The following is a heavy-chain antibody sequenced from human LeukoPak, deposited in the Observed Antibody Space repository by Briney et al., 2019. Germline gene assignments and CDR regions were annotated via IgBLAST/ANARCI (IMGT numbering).Heavy chain of an antibody. CDR3: ARLYGYNFAVSRKYFDY. CDR1: GGSFSGYY. J-gene: IGHJ4*02. D-gene: IGHD5-24*01. CDR2: IYHSGTT. V-gene: IGHV4-34*01. Sequence: SETLSLTCAVYGGSFSGYYWGWIRQPPGKGLEWIGSIYHSGTTYYNPSLESRVTISVDTSKKQFSLRLSSVTAADTAVYYCARLYGYNFAVSRKYFDYWGQGTLVTVSS.